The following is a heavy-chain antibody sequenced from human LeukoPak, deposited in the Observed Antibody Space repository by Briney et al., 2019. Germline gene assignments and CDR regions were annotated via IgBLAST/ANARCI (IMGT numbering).Heavy chain of an antibody. CDR1: GFTFNDYY. CDR3: ATLGDGAYVGYFDY. V-gene: IGHV3-11*04. Sequence: KPGGSLRLSCAASGFTFNDYYMCWIRQAPGKGLEWVSYISRSGTTIYYADSVKGRFTISRDNSKNTLYLQMNSLRAEDTAVYYCATLGDGAYVGYFDYWGQGTLVTVSS. J-gene: IGHJ4*02. CDR2: ISRSGTTI. D-gene: IGHD4-17*01.